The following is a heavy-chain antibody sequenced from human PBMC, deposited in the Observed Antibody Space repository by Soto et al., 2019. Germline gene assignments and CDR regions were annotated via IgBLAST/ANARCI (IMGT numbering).Heavy chain of an antibody. J-gene: IGHJ6*02. CDR3: ARGRNDCSSTSCYPLGPYYYYGMDV. CDR1: GYTFTGYY. Sequence: ASVKVSCKASGYTFTGYYMHWVRQAPGQGLEWMGWINPNSGGTNYAQKFQGWVTMTRDTSISTAYMELSRLRSDDTAVYYCARGRNDCSSTSCYPLGPYYYYGMDVWGQGTTVTVS. V-gene: IGHV1-2*04. D-gene: IGHD2-2*01. CDR2: INPNSGGT.